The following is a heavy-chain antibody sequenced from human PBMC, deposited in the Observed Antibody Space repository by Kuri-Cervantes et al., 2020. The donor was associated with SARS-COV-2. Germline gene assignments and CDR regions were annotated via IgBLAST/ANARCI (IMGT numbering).Heavy chain of an antibody. D-gene: IGHD3-10*01. CDR1: GITFSNSV. Sequence: GGSLRLSCAVSGITFSNSVMHWVRQAPGKGLEWVALITYDGSNKFYADSVKGRFTISRDNSKNTLYLQMNSLRAEDTAVYYCAREDVLLQDAFDIWGQGTMVTVSS. V-gene: IGHV3-30*03. CDR3: AREDVLLQDAFDI. J-gene: IGHJ3*02. CDR2: ITYDGSNK.